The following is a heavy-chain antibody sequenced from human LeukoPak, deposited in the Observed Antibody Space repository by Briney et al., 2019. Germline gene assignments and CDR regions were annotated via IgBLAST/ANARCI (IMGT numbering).Heavy chain of an antibody. Sequence: GGSLRLSCAASGFTFSTNPMSWVRQAPGKGLEWVSAISPDNTYYAGSVKGRLTISRDDSKNTVYLQTNSPRAEDTARYYCVKEHVDRAFTRSFEIWGQGTVVTVSS. V-gene: IGHV3-23*01. CDR1: GFTFSTNP. D-gene: IGHD3-10*01. CDR2: ISPDNT. CDR3: VKEHVDRAFTRSFEI. J-gene: IGHJ3*02.